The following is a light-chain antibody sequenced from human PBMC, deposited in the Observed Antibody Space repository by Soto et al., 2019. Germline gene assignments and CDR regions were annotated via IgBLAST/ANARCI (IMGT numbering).Light chain of an antibody. CDR3: SSYTNTSTLV. CDR1: SSDVGAYHL. Sequence: QSALTQPASVPGSPGQSITISCTGTSSDVGAYHLVSWYQQHPGRAPKLFLFDVSDRPSGVSDRFSGSKSGNTASLTISGLQAEDEASYYCSSYTNTSTLVFGGGTQLT. CDR2: DVS. V-gene: IGLV2-14*02. J-gene: IGLJ3*02.